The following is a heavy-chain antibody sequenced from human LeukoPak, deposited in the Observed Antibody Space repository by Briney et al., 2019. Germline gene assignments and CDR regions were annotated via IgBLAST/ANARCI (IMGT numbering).Heavy chain of an antibody. CDR1: SSYW. CDR2: IKQDGSEK. CDR3: ARALQWLATDAFDI. V-gene: IGHV3-7*01. J-gene: IGHJ3*02. D-gene: IGHD6-19*01. Sequence: GGSLRLSCAAFSSYWMTWVRQAPGKGLEWVANIKQDGSEKYYVDSVKGRFTISRDNAKNSLFLQMNSLRVDDTAVYYCARALQWLATDAFDIWGQGTMVTVSS.